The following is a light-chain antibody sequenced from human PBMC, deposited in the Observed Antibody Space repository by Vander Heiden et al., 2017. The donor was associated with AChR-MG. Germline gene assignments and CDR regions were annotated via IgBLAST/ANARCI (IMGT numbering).Light chain of an antibody. CDR3: QSYDSGLSGYV. J-gene: IGLJ1*01. Sequence: QSVLTPPPSVSGAPGQRVTISCTGSSSNIGAGYDVHWYQQLPGTAPKLLIYGNSNRPSGVPDRFSGSKSGTSTSLAITGLQAEDEADYFCQSYDSGLSGYVFGTGTKVTVL. CDR1: SSNIGAGYD. CDR2: GNS. V-gene: IGLV1-40*01.